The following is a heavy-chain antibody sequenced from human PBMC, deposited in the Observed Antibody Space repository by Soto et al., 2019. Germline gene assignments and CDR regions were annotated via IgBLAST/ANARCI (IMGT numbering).Heavy chain of an antibody. J-gene: IGHJ4*02. V-gene: IGHV4-30-4*01. CDR2: MYYSGSL. Sequence: PSETPSPPRPVSGFSISRGGGYWGWVRPPPGKGVGGVWYMYYSGSLYFNPSLRSRLTMSADTSANQFSLKLSSVTAADTAVYYCARGDDLGYCSGGSCYSSNTIYFDYWGQGTLVTVSS. CDR1: GFSISRGGGY. CDR3: ARGDDLGYCSGGSCYSSNTIYFDY. D-gene: IGHD2-15*01.